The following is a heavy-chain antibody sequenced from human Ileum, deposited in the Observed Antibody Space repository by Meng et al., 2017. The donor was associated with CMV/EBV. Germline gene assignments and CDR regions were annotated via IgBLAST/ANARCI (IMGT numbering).Heavy chain of an antibody. CDR3: ARDRETRVADYGMDV. CDR1: GGAISNSSYY. V-gene: IGHV4-61*01. CDR2: IYYSGST. D-gene: IGHD3-10*01. Sequence: SETLSLTCSVSGGAISNSSYYWSWIRQPPGKGLEWIGYIYYSGSTNYNPSLKSRVTISVDTSKNQFSLKLSSVTAADTAVYYCARDRETRVADYGMDVWGQGTTVTVSS. J-gene: IGHJ6*02.